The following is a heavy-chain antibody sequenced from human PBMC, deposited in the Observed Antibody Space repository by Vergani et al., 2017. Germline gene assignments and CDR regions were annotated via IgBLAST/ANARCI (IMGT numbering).Heavy chain of an antibody. V-gene: IGHV1-2*04. CDR1: GYTFTGYY. CDR3: ARGNWNRIDYYYYYMDV. D-gene: IGHD1/OR15-1a*01. CDR2: INPNSGGT. J-gene: IGHJ6*03. Sequence: QVQLVQSGAEVKKPGASVKVSCKASGYTFTGYYMHWVRQAPGQGLEWMGWINPNSGGTNYAQKFQGWVTMTRDTSISTAYMELSRLRSDDTAVYYCARGNWNRIDYYYYYMDVWGKGTTVTVSS.